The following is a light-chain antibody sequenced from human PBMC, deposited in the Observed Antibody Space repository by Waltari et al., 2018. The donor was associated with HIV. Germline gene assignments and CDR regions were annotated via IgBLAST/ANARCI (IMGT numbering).Light chain of an antibody. V-gene: IGLV2-11*01. Sequence: QSALTQPRSVSGSPGQSVTISCTGTSSDVGGYHYVSWYQQYPGKAPKLIIYDVSKGPSGVPDRFSGSKAGNTASLTISGLQAEEEAEYYCSSFAGSNSYVFGTGTRVTVL. CDR1: SSDVGGYHY. J-gene: IGLJ1*01. CDR3: SSFAGSNSYV. CDR2: DVS.